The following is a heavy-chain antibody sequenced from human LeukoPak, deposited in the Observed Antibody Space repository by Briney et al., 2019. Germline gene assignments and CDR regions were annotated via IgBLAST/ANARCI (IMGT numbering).Heavy chain of an antibody. CDR1: GGTFSSYA. Sequence: SXKVSCKASGGTFSSYAISWVRQAPGQGVEWMGGIIPIFGTANYEQKFQGRVTITTDENTSTAYMELSSLRSEDTAVYYCARDKYVDAFDIWGQGTMVTVSS. D-gene: IGHD2/OR15-2a*01. CDR2: IIPIFGTA. CDR3: ARDKYVDAFDI. V-gene: IGHV1-69*05. J-gene: IGHJ3*02.